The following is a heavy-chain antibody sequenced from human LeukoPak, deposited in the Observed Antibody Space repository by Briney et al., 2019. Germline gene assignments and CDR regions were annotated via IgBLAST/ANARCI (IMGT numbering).Heavy chain of an antibody. J-gene: IGHJ6*02. V-gene: IGHV4-34*01. CDR2: INHSGST. D-gene: IGHD3-3*01. Sequence: TPSETLSLTCAVYGGSFSGYYWSWIRQPPGKGLEWIGEINHSGSTNYNPSLKSRVTISVDTSKNQFSLKLSSVTAADTAVYYCATLVWSYYYYGMDVWGQGTTVTVSS. CDR3: ATLVWSYYYYGMDV. CDR1: GGSFSGYY.